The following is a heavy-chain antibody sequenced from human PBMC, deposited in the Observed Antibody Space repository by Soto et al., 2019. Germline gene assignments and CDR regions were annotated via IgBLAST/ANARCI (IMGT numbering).Heavy chain of an antibody. CDR3: ARVLNLAVAGQMDS. Sequence: QVQLVQSGAEVKKPGASLKVSCKAPGYTFTGYYMHWVRQAPGQGLEWMGWINPNSGGTNYAQKFQGRVTMTRDTTISTASMELTRLRSVDTVVYYCARVLNLAVAGQMDSWGQGTLVTVSS. CDR1: GYTFTGYY. V-gene: IGHV1-2*02. CDR2: INPNSGGT. J-gene: IGHJ4*02. D-gene: IGHD6-19*01.